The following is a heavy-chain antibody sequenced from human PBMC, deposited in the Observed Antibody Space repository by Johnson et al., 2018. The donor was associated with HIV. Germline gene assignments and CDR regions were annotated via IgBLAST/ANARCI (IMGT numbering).Heavy chain of an antibody. CDR3: AGDKCSGGSCYDDDVFDI. CDR2: NPNGDST. D-gene: IGHD2-15*01. Sequence: EVQLVESGGGLAKPAWSPRLSCAASQFIFSNYYMNCVRQAPGNGLDLVGQVNPNGDSTYLIDSGKDRFKTSRDNAKNTLHLQMNSLRAEDTAVYYCAGDKCSGGSCYDDDVFDIWGQWTMVTVSS. CDR1: QFIFSNYY. J-gene: IGHJ3*02. V-gene: IGHV3-25*05.